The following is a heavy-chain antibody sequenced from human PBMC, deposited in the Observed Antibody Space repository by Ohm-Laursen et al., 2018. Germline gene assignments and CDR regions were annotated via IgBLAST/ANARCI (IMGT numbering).Heavy chain of an antibody. Sequence: SLRLSCAASGFSFSSSAMSWVRQAPGKGLEWVSAISGSGDIIHYADSVKGRITISRDNSKNTLYLRMNSLRADDTAVYYCAPHSSSSNYWGQGALVTVSS. J-gene: IGHJ4*02. D-gene: IGHD6-6*01. CDR2: ISGSGDII. CDR3: APHSSSSNY. V-gene: IGHV3-23*01. CDR1: GFSFSSSA.